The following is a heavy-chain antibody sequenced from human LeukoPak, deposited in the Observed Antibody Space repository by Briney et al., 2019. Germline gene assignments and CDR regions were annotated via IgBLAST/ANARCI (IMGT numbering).Heavy chain of an antibody. CDR2: ISHDGREI. V-gene: IGHV3-30*03. Sequence: GGSLRLSCAASGFTFSEYTMHWVRQAPSKGLEWVAVISHDGREIYYADSVKGRFTISRDDSMSTMYLQMNSLRAEDTALYYCARGRSDSGAYCYFGSWGQGTPVTVSS. J-gene: IGHJ4*02. CDR3: ARGRSDSGAYCYFGS. D-gene: IGHD3-22*01. CDR1: GFTFSEYT.